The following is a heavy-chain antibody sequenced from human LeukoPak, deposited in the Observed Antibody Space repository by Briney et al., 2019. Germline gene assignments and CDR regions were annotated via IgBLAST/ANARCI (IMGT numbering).Heavy chain of an antibody. D-gene: IGHD5-18*01. Sequence: GGSLRLSRAASGFTFSSYGTHWVHQAPGKGLEWVAFIRYDGSNKYYADSVKGRFTISRDNSKNTLYLQMNSLRAEDTAVYYCARGGGYSYARGPALDYWGQGTLVTVSS. V-gene: IGHV3-30*02. CDR2: IRYDGSNK. CDR1: GFTFSSYG. J-gene: IGHJ4*02. CDR3: ARGGGYSYARGPALDY.